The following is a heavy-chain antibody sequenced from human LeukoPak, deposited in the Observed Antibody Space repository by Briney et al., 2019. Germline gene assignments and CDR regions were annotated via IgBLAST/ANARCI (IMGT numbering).Heavy chain of an antibody. D-gene: IGHD3-22*01. CDR1: GFTVSSNY. CDR3: ARAISGYYDY. V-gene: IGHV3-66*02. Sequence: GGSLRLSCAASGFTVSSNYMSWVRQAPGKRLEWVSVIYSGGSTYYADSVKGRFTISRDNSKNTLYLQMNSLRAEDTAVYYCARAISGYYDYWGQGTLVTVSS. J-gene: IGHJ4*02. CDR2: IYSGGST.